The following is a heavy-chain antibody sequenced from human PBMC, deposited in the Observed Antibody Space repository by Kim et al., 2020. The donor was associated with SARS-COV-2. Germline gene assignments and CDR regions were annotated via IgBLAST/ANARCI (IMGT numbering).Heavy chain of an antibody. J-gene: IGHJ5*02. CDR2: MNPNSGNT. D-gene: IGHD4-17*01. Sequence: ASVKVSCKASGYTFTSYDINWVRQATGQGLEWMGWMNPNSGNTGYAQKFQGRVTMTRNTSISTAYMELSSLRSEDTAVYYCAQWTVTRHGGWFNPWGQGTLVTVSS. CDR1: GYTFTSYD. CDR3: AQWTVTRHGGWFNP. V-gene: IGHV1-8*01.